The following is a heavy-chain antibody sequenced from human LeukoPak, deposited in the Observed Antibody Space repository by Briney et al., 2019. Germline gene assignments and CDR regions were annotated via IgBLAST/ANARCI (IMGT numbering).Heavy chain of an antibody. CDR2: IYYSGST. CDR1: GGSISSYY. CDR3: ARGAFSGAFDI. Sequence: PSETLSLTCTVSGGSISSYYWSWLRQPPGKGLEWIGYIYYSGSTNYNPSLKSRVTISVDTSKNQFSLKLSSVTAADTAVYYCARGAFSGAFDIWGQGTMVTVSS. J-gene: IGHJ3*02. V-gene: IGHV4-59*01. D-gene: IGHD3-10*01.